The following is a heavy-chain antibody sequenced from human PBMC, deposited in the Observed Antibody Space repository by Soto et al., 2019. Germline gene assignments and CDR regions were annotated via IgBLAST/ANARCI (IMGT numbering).Heavy chain of an antibody. CDR2: LGAADDP. D-gene: IGHD1-26*01. CDR1: GFSFRDYD. J-gene: IGHJ6*02. V-gene: IGHV3-13*05. Sequence: EVQLVESGGGSVQPGGSLRLSCAASGFSFRDYDMHWVRPRTGKGLEWVSGLGAADDPYYIASVKGRFSVSRDNAQNSLYLQMNNLRVGDTAVYFCARAYLGRLPRRADYYYAMDVWGRGTTVTVSS. CDR3: ARAYLGRLPRRADYYYAMDV.